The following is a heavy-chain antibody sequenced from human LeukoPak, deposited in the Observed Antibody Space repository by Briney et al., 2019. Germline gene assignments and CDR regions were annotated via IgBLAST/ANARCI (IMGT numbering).Heavy chain of an antibody. CDR2: IYHSGST. J-gene: IGHJ6*03. D-gene: IGHD4-11*01. Sequence: SETLSLTCTVSGGSISSGGYYWSWIRQPPGKGLEWIGYIYHSGSTYYNPSLKSRVTISVDRSKNQFSLKLSSVTAADTAVYYCARDDQASTVTTPTYYYYMDVWGKGTTVTVSS. V-gene: IGHV4-30-2*01. CDR1: GGSISSGGYY. CDR3: ARDDQASTVTTPTYYYYMDV.